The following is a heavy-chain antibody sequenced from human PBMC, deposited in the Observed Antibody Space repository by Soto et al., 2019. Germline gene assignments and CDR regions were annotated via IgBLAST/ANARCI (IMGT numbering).Heavy chain of an antibody. Sequence: GGSLRLSCAASGFTFSSYGMHWVRQAPGKGLEWVAVIWYDGSNKYYADSVKGRFTISRDNSKNTLYLQMNSLRAEDTAVYYCARDPSLTPYSSSWYSWDWGQGTLVTVSS. CDR1: GFTFSSYG. CDR3: ARDPSLTPYSSSWYSWD. D-gene: IGHD6-13*01. V-gene: IGHV3-33*01. CDR2: IWYDGSNK. J-gene: IGHJ4*02.